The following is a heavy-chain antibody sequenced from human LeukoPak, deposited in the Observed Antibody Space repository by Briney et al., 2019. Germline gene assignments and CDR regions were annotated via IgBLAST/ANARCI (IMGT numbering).Heavy chain of an antibody. D-gene: IGHD2-2*01. Sequence: SQTLSLTCAISGDSVSSNSVTWNWIRQSPSRSLQWLGRTYYRSTWYNDYAVSVRGRITVNPDTSKNQFSLHLNSVTPEDTAVYYCARRLTQYDCFDPWGQGILVTVSS. CDR3: ARRLTQYDCFDP. V-gene: IGHV6-1*01. CDR2: TYYRSTWYN. CDR1: GDSVSSNSVT. J-gene: IGHJ5*02.